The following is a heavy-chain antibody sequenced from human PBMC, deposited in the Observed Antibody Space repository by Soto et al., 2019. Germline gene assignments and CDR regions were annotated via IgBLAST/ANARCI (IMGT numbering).Heavy chain of an antibody. V-gene: IGHV4-59*01. CDR3: ARDRAGYSYGYSGTFEY. CDR2: IYYSGST. J-gene: IGHJ4*02. Sequence: SETLSLTCTVSGGSISSYYWSWIRQPPGKGLECIGYIYYSGSTNYNPSLKSRVTISVDTSKNQFSLKLSSVTAADTAVYYCARDRAGYSYGYSGTFEYWGQGTLVTVSS. CDR1: GGSISSYY. D-gene: IGHD5-18*01.